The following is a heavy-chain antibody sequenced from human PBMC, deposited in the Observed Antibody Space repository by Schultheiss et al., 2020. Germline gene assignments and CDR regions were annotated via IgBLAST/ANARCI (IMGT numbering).Heavy chain of an antibody. CDR3: VRPNRVDAFDL. CDR1: GFTFSSYS. CDR2: ISSSSSYI. V-gene: IGHV3-21*01. Sequence: GESLKISCAASGFTFSSYSMNWVRQAPGKGLEWVSSISSSSSYIYYADSVKGRFTISRDNARDTLNLQLNSLGAEDTALYYCVRPNRVDAFDLWGQGTMVTVSS. J-gene: IGHJ3*01. D-gene: IGHD2-8*01.